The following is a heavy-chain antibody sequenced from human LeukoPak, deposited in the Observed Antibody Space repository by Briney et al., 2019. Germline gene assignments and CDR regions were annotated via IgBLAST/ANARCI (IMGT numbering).Heavy chain of an antibody. V-gene: IGHV3-7*03. J-gene: IGHJ4*02. CDR1: GFTFTTYW. D-gene: IGHD3-3*01. CDR2: IKPDGGEK. CDR3: AKGDYDFWSGYSPFDY. Sequence: GGSLRLSCTASGFTFTTYWMSWVRQAPGKGLEWVANIKPDGGEKYYVDSVKGRFTISRDNAKNSVYLQMNSLRAEDTAVYYCAKGDYDFWSGYSPFDYWGQGTLVTVSS.